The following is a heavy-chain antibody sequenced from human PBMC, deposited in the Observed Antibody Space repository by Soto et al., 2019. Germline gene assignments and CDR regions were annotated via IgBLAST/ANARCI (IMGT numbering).Heavy chain of an antibody. CDR2: IYPGDSDT. CDR1: GYTFTSYW. D-gene: IGHD5-12*01. CDR3: ARRGRHGYNFAFDI. V-gene: IGHV5-51*01. Sequence: GASVKVSCKASGYTFTSYWIGWVRQMPGKGLEWMGIIYPGDSDTRYSPSFQGQVTISADKSISTAYLQWSSLKASDTAMYYCARRGRHGYNFAFDIWGQGTMVTVSS. J-gene: IGHJ3*02.